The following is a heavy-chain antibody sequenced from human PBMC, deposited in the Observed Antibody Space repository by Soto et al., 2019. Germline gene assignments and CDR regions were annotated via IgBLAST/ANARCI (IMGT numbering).Heavy chain of an antibody. CDR2: ISYDGSNK. CDR1: GLTFSSYG. J-gene: IGHJ4*02. D-gene: IGHD3-22*01. CDR3: AKDTYYHDSSGYYIFDY. Sequence: GGSLRLSCAASGLTFSSYGMHWVRQAPGKGLEWVAVISYDGSNKNYADSAKGRFTISRDNSKNTVYLQMNSLRAEDTAVYYCAKDTYYHDSSGYYIFDYWDQGTLVTVSS. V-gene: IGHV3-30*18.